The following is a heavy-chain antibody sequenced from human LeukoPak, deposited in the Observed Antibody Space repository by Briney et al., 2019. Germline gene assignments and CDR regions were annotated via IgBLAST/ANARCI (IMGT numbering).Heavy chain of an antibody. D-gene: IGHD3-22*01. CDR1: GYSISSGYY. CDR3: ARDYYDSSGPKPYYFDY. CDR2: IYHSGSA. Sequence: SETLSLTRTVSGYSISSGYYWGWVRQPPGKGLEWIGSIYHSGSAYYNPSLKMRVTISVDTSKNQFSLKLSSVTAADTAVYYCARDYYDSSGPKPYYFDYWGQGTLVTVSS. V-gene: IGHV4-38-2*02. J-gene: IGHJ4*02.